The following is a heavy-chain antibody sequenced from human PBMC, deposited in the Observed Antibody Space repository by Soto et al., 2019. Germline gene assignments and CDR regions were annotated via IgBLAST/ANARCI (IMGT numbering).Heavy chain of an antibody. CDR3: ARIGPEQCYNTIAFPFFVY. CDR2: ISYDGSNK. CDR1: GVTFSSYA. D-gene: IGHD2-2*02. J-gene: IGHJ4*02. Sequence: GRYLRLSCAASGVTFSSYAMHWVRQAPGKGLEWVAVISYDGSNKYYADSVKGRFTISRDNSKNTLYLQMNSLRAEDTAVYYCARIGPEQCYNTIAFPFFVYWGEG. V-gene: IGHV3-30-3*01.